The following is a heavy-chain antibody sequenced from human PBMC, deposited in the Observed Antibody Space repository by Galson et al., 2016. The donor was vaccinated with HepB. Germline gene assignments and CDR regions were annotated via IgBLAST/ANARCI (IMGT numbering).Heavy chain of an antibody. D-gene: IGHD4-23*01. CDR1: GYTFTGYY. CDR2: INPSSGGR. V-gene: IGHV1-2*06. J-gene: IGHJ4*02. CDR3: AVARLGGGPAY. Sequence: SVKVSCKASGYTFTGYYMHWVRQAPGQGLEWMGRINPSSGGRNYARKFQGRVTMIRDTSISTAYVELTRLTSDDTAVYYCAVARLGGGPAYWGQGALVTVSS.